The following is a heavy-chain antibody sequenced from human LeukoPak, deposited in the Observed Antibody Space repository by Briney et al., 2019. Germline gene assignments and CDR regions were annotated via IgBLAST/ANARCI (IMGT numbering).Heavy chain of an antibody. CDR2: INDRGRT. CDR3: ARDPTTVVTLPYYFDF. CDR1: GGSFSGSH. V-gene: IGHV4-34*01. D-gene: IGHD4-23*01. J-gene: IGHJ4*02. Sequence: RSSETLSLTCAVHGGSFSGSHWNWIRQSPEKGPEWTGEINDRGRTNYNPSLKSRVTLSVDTSKKQFSLKLSSVTAADTAVYFCARDPTTVVTLPYYFDFWGQGTQVTVSS.